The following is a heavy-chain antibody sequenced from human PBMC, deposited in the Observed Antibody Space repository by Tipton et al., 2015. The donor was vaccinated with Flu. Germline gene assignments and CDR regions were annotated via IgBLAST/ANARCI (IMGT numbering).Heavy chain of an antibody. D-gene: IGHD3-10*01. CDR2: IYYSGTT. CDR1: GGSISSTSHF. J-gene: IGHJ6*02. V-gene: IGHV4-39*07. CDR3: ARDKGGDASYYYGVDV. Sequence: TLSLTCSVSGGSISSTSHFWGWIRRPPGKGLEWVGSIYYSGTTYDNPSLQNRVIISADTSKNQFSLKMSSMTAADTAVYYCARDKGGDASYYYGVDVWGPGTTVTVSS.